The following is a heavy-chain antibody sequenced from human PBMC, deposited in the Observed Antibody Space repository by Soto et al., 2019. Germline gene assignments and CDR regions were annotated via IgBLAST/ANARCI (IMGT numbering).Heavy chain of an antibody. CDR3: ARETTSEQLWLHYYGMDV. Sequence: QVQLVQSGAEVKKPGASVKVSCKASGYTFSNYGISWVRQAPGQGLEWMGWISAYNGNTNYAQKLQGRVTMTTDTSTSTAYMELRSLRADDTAVYYCARETTSEQLWLHYYGMDVWGQGTTVTVSS. CDR2: ISAYNGNT. V-gene: IGHV1-18*01. CDR1: GYTFSNYG. D-gene: IGHD5-18*01. J-gene: IGHJ6*02.